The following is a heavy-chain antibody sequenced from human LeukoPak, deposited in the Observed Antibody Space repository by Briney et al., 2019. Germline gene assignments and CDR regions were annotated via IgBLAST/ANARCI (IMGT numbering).Heavy chain of an antibody. V-gene: IGHV3-23*01. J-gene: IGHJ4*02. Sequence: GGSLRLSCAASGFTFSSYAMSWVRQAPGKGLEWVSGISGSGDNTYYADSVKGRLTISRDNSENTLYVQVNSLGTEDTAAYYCAKGSYYDSSGSFYFDYWGQGTLVTVSS. CDR3: AKGSYYDSSGSFYFDY. CDR2: ISGSGDNT. D-gene: IGHD3-22*01. CDR1: GFTFSSYA.